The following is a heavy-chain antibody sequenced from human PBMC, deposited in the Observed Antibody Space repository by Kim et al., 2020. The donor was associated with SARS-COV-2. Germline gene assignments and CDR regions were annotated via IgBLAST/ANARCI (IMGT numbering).Heavy chain of an antibody. Sequence: AHCVKGRYTSSRDNAKNTRYLELNSMRAEDTAVYYCAKSYGLLTPDPCHWGQGTLVTVSS. J-gene: IGHJ4*02. V-gene: IGHV3-23*01. D-gene: IGHD5-18*01. CDR3: AKSYGLLTPDPCH.